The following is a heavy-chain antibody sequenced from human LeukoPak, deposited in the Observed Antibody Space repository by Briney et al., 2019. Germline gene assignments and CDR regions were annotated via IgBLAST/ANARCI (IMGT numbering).Heavy chain of an antibody. V-gene: IGHV1-2*02. Sequence: ASVKVSCKASGYTLTGYYMHWVRQAPGQGLEWMGWINPNSGGTNYAQKFQGRVTMTRDTSISTAYMELSRLRSDDTAVYYCARDIRYCSSTSCDNWFDPWGQGTLVTVSS. CDR2: INPNSGGT. D-gene: IGHD2-2*01. CDR3: ARDIRYCSSTSCDNWFDP. CDR1: GYTLTGYY. J-gene: IGHJ5*02.